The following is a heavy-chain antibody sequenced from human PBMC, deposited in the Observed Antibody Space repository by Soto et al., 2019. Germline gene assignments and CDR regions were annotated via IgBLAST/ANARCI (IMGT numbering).Heavy chain of an antibody. CDR2: ISWNSGSI. Sequence: LRLSCAASGFTFDDYAMHWVRQAPGKGLEWVSGISWNSGSIGYADSVKGRFTISRDNAKNSLYLQMNSLRAEDTALYYCAKAGYSYGYGAFDIWGQGTMVTVSS. J-gene: IGHJ3*02. CDR1: GFTFDDYA. D-gene: IGHD5-18*01. V-gene: IGHV3-9*01. CDR3: AKAGYSYGYGAFDI.